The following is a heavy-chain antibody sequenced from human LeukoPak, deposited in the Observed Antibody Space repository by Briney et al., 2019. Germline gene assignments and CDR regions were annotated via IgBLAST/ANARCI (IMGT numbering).Heavy chain of an antibody. V-gene: IGHV2-5*01. Sequence: VSGPTLVKPTQTLTLTCSFSGFSLSTTGVGVAWIRQPPGKALEWLAVIYWNNDKSYSPSLKSRLTITKDTSRKQVVLTMTNMDPVDTATYYCAHKGRGSGSYTMWGQGTLVTVSS. D-gene: IGHD3-10*01. CDR1: GFSLSTTGVG. J-gene: IGHJ4*02. CDR3: AHKGRGSGSYTM. CDR2: IYWNNDK.